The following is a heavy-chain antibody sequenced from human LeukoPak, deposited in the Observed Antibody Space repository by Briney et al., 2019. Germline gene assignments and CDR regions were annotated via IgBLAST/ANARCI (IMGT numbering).Heavy chain of an antibody. CDR1: GGSISSYY. D-gene: IGHD4-23*01. Sequence: SETLSLTCTVSGGSISSYYWSWIRQPPGKGLEWLGYIYYSGSTNYNPSLKSRVTISVDTSKNQFSLKLSSVTAADTAVYYCARSGGNSVVDAFDIWGQGTMVTVSS. CDR3: ARSGGNSVVDAFDI. J-gene: IGHJ3*02. V-gene: IGHV4-59*01. CDR2: IYYSGST.